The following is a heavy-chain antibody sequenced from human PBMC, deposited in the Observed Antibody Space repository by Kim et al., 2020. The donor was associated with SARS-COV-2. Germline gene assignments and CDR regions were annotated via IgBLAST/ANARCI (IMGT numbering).Heavy chain of an antibody. D-gene: IGHD2-2*01. CDR2: ISWNSGNI. Sequence: GGSLRHSCAASGFTFGDYAMHWVRQAPGKGLEWVSGISWNSGNIGYADSVKGRFTTSRDNAKNSLYLQMNSLKTEDTAFYYCAKVGCSSASCYAAGAFDSWGQGTLVSVSS. V-gene: IGHV3-9*01. CDR1: GFTFGDYA. J-gene: IGHJ4*02. CDR3: AKVGCSSASCYAAGAFDS.